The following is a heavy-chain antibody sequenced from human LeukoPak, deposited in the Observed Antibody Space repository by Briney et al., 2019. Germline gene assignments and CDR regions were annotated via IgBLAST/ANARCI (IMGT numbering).Heavy chain of an antibody. CDR2: INHSGST. V-gene: IGHV4-34*01. Sequence: SETLSLTCTVSGGSISSYYWSWIRQPPGKGLEWIGEINHSGSTNYNPSLKSRVTISVDTSKNQLSLKLSSVTAADTAVYYCARRYNWNYAPPDYWGQGTLVTVSS. CDR1: GGSISSYY. J-gene: IGHJ4*02. D-gene: IGHD1-7*01. CDR3: ARRYNWNYAPPDY.